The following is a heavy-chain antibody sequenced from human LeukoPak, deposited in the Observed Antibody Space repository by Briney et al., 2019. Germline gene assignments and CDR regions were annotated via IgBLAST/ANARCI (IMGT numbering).Heavy chain of an antibody. D-gene: IGHD6-19*01. CDR3: ARSLAVAGFDY. Sequence: GGSLRLSCAVSGLTFSTYAMSWVRQAPGKGLEWVSSISSSSSYIYYADSVKGRFTISRDNAKNSLYLQMNSLRAEDTAVYYCARSLAVAGFDYWGQGTLVTVSS. J-gene: IGHJ4*02. CDR1: GLTFSTYA. V-gene: IGHV3-21*01. CDR2: ISSSSSYI.